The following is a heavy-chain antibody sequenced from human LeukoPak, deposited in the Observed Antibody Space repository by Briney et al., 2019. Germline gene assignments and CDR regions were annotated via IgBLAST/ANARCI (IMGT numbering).Heavy chain of an antibody. Sequence: GGSLRLSCAAPGFMFHDYAIHWVRQAPGKGLEWVSLISGDGGSTFYADSVKGRFTISRDNSKNSLYLQVNSLRSDDTALYYCARESESSGWYDYWGQGTLVTVSS. CDR3: ARESESSGWYDY. V-gene: IGHV3-43*02. D-gene: IGHD6-19*01. CDR2: ISGDGGST. J-gene: IGHJ4*02. CDR1: GFMFHDYA.